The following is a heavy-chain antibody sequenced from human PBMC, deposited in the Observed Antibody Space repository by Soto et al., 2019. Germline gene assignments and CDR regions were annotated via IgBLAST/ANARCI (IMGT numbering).Heavy chain of an antibody. Sequence: QVQLQQWGAGLLKPSETLSLTCAVYGGSFRGYYWSWIRQPPGKGLEWVGEINHSGSTNYNPSLKSRVTISVDTSKNQFSLKLRSVAAADTALYYCARGMGYCSGSSCYASYNWFDPWGQGTLVTVSS. CDR1: GGSFRGYY. V-gene: IGHV4-34*01. J-gene: IGHJ5*02. CDR3: ARGMGYCSGSSCYASYNWFDP. CDR2: INHSGST. D-gene: IGHD2-15*01.